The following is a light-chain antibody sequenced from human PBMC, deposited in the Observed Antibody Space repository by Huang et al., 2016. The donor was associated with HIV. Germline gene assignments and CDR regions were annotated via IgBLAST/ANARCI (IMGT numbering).Light chain of an antibody. V-gene: IGKV3-11*01. Sequence: EIVLTQSPATLSLSPGERATLSCRASQSVSNYLAWYQQKPGQAPRLLIYDASNRATGIPARFSGSVSGTDFTLTIRSLEPEDFAVYYCQQRTNWPRSITFGQGTRLEIK. CDR1: QSVSNY. CDR2: DAS. J-gene: IGKJ5*01. CDR3: QQRTNWPRSIT.